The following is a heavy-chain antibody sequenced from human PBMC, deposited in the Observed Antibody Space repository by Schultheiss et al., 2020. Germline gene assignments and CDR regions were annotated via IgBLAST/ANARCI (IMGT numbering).Heavy chain of an antibody. V-gene: IGHV1-2*02. CDR1: GYTFTDYY. J-gene: IGHJ5*02. D-gene: IGHD1-1*01. CDR3: ENGGAWVRNQWFDP. Sequence: ASVKVSCKASGYTFTDYYMHWVRQASGQGLEWMGWINPNSGGTNYAQKFQGRVTMTRDTSISTAYMELSRLRSDDTAVYYCENGGAWVRNQWFDPWGQGTLVTVSS. CDR2: INPNSGGT.